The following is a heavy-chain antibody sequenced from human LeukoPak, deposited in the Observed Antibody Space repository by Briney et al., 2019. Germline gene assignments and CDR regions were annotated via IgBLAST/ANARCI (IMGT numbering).Heavy chain of an antibody. Sequence: SETLSLTCAVSGGSISSYYWSWIRQPPGKGLEWIGYIYYSGSTNYNPSLKSRVTISVDTSKNQFSLKLSSVTAADTAVYYCARFKATYYYYYGMDVWGQGTTVTVSS. V-gene: IGHV4-59*01. J-gene: IGHJ6*02. CDR3: ARFKATYYYYYGMDV. CDR2: IYYSGST. CDR1: GGSISSYY.